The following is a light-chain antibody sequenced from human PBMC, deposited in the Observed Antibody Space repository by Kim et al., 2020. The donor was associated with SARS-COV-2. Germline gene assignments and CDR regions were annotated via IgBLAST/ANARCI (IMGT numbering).Light chain of an antibody. CDR3: SSHIGSSTWV. CDR2: DVS. J-gene: IGLJ3*02. CDR1: SSDIGNYNF. Sequence: GQSITISCTGTSSDIGNYNFVSWSQQNPGKAPTLLIYDVSKRPSGVSDRFSGSKSGNTASLTISGLQAEDEADYYCSSHIGSSTWVFGGGTQLTVL. V-gene: IGLV2-14*04.